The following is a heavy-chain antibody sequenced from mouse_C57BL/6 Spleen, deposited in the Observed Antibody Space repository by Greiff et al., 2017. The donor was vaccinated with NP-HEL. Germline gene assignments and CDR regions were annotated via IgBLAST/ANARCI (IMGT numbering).Heavy chain of an antibody. CDR1: GFTFSSYA. J-gene: IGHJ2*01. CDR3: ARDPFTTLYFDY. D-gene: IGHD1-1*01. Sequence: EVMLVESGGGLVKPGGSLKLSCAASGFTFSSYAMSWVRQTPEKRLEWVATISDGGSYTYYPDNVKGRFTISRDNAKNNLYLQMSHLKSEDTAMYYCARDPFTTLYFDYWGQGTTLTVSS. CDR2: ISDGGSYT. V-gene: IGHV5-4*01.